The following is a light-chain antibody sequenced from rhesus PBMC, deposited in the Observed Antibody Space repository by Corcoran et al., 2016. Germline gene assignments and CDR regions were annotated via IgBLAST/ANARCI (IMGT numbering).Light chain of an antibody. CDR3: QQYYGSPYS. V-gene: IGKV4-1*01. CDR1: QSLLYSSNNKNY. J-gene: IGKJ2*01. CDR2: WAS. Sequence: DIVMTQSPDSLAVSLGERVTINCKSSQSLLYSSNNKNYLAWYQQKPGQAPKLLIYWASTRESGVPNRVSGSGSGADFTLTISGLQAEDVAVYYCQQYYGSPYSFGQGTKVEIK.